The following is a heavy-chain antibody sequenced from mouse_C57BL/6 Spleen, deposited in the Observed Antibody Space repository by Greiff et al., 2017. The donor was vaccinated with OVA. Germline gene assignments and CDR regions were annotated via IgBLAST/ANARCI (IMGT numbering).Heavy chain of an antibody. CDR3: VREGYSFDY. J-gene: IGHJ2*01. V-gene: IGHV10-1*01. CDR1: GFSFNTYA. Sequence: VQLKESGGGLVQPKGSLKLSCAASGFSFNTYAMNWVRQAPGKGLEWVARIRSKSNNYATYYADSVKDRFTISRDDSESMLYLQMNNLKTEDTAMYYCVREGYSFDYWGQGTTLTVSS. CDR2: IRSKSNNYAT.